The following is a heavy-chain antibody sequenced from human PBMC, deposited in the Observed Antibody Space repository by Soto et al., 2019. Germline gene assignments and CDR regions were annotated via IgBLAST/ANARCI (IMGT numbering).Heavy chain of an antibody. CDR2: ISGSGVST. CDR3: AHPRGYGIFDAVAI. V-gene: IGHV3-23*01. CDR1: GFIFSTYA. Sequence: VGSLRLSCAASGFIFSTYAMNWVRQAPGKGLEWVSAISGSGVSTYYAESVRGRFTISRDNSINTLYPQMSSLRTEDTAVYYCAHPRGYGIFDAVAIGGQGTRVTVS. D-gene: IGHD4-17*01. J-gene: IGHJ3*02.